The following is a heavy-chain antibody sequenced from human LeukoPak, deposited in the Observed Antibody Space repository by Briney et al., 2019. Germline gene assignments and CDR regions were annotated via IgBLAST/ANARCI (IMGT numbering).Heavy chain of an antibody. Sequence: PGGSLRLSCAASGFTFSSYAMSWVRQAPGKGLEWVGRIRAKSDGGTTDYAAPVKGRFTISRDDSENTLYLQMNGLKTEDTAVYYCSSFYYGWGQGTLVTVS. CDR2: IRAKSDGGTT. CDR3: SSFYYG. V-gene: IGHV3-15*01. D-gene: IGHD3-10*01. CDR1: GFTFSSYA. J-gene: IGHJ4*02.